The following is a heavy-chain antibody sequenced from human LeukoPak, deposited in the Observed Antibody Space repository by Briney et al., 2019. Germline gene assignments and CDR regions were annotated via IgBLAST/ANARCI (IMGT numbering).Heavy chain of an antibody. D-gene: IGHD3-22*01. Sequence: ASVKVSSKASGGTFSSYAISWVRQAPGQGLEWMGGIIPIFGTANYAQKFQGRVTITADESTSTAYMELSSLRSEDTAVYYCARADYYDSSGYRFDYWGQGTLVTVSS. CDR3: ARADYYDSSGYRFDY. CDR2: IIPIFGTA. V-gene: IGHV1-69*13. CDR1: GGTFSSYA. J-gene: IGHJ4*02.